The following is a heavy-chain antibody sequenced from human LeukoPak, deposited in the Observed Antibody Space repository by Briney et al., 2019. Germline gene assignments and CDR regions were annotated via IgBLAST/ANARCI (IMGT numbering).Heavy chain of an antibody. CDR3: ARDHRYYDFWSGYGY. J-gene: IGHJ4*02. CDR1: GGSFSGYY. CDR2: IYYSGST. Sequence: SETLSLTCAVYGGSFSGYYWSWIRQPPGKGLEWIGYIYYSGSTYYNPSLKSRVTISVDTSKNQFSLKLSSVTAADTAVYYCARDHRYYDFWSGYGYWGQGTLVTVSS. D-gene: IGHD3-3*01. V-gene: IGHV4-30-4*08.